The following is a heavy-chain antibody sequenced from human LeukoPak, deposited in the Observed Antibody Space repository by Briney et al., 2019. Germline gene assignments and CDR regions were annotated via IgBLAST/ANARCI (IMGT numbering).Heavy chain of an antibody. CDR1: GGTFSSYA. D-gene: IGHD6-13*01. Sequence: ASVKVSCKASGGTFSSYAISWVRQAPGQGLEWMGRIIPILGIANYAQKFQGRVTITADKSTSTAYMELSSLRSEDTAVYYCARGPAVAAPGDYWGQGTLVTVSS. CDR2: IIPILGIA. V-gene: IGHV1-69*04. CDR3: ARGPAVAAPGDY. J-gene: IGHJ4*02.